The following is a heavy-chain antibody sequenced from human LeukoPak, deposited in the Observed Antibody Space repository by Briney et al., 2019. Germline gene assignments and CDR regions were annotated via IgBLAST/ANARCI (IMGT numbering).Heavy chain of an antibody. J-gene: IGHJ4*02. CDR1: GFTFSSYA. D-gene: IGHD3-10*01. V-gene: IGHV3-23*01. CDR2: ISGSGGST. Sequence: GGSLRLSCAASGFTFSSYAMSWVRQAPGKGLEWVSAISGSGGSTYYADSVKGRFTISRDNSKNTLYLQMNSLRAEDTAVYYCAKDRVTMVRGVINDYFDYWGQGTLVTVSS. CDR3: AKDRVTMVRGVINDYFDY.